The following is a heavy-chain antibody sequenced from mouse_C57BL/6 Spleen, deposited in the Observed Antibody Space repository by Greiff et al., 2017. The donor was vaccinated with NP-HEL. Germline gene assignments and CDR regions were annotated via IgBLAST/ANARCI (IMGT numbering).Heavy chain of an antibody. CDR2: IDPEDGEP. V-gene: IGHV14-2*01. CDR1: GFNIKDYY. J-gene: IGHJ4*01. Sequence: VQLQQSGAELVKPGASVTLSCTASGFNIKDYYMPWVKQRTEQGLDWIGRIDPEDGEPQYAPKFQGKDTITADTPSNTAYLQLSSLTADDTVVYYCARSGPRPTRLWYAMDDWVKEPQSPSPQ. CDR3: ARSGPRPTRLWYAMDD. D-gene: IGHD1-1*02.